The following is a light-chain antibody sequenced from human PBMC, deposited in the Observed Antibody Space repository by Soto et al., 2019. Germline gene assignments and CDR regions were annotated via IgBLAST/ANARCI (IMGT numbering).Light chain of an antibody. CDR3: SSYSSTTLV. V-gene: IGLV2-14*01. J-gene: IGLJ1*01. CDR2: EVR. Sequence: QSALTQPASVSGSPGQSITISCTGTSSDVGGHDYVSWYQQHPGKAPKLIIYEVRNRPSGVSNRFSGSKSGNTASLTISGLQAEDEADYYCSSYSSTTLVFGTGTKLIVL. CDR1: SSDVGGHDY.